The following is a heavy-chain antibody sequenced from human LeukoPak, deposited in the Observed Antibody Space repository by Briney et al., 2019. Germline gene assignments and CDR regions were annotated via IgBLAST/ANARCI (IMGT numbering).Heavy chain of an antibody. CDR3: ARGRDWNCGDY. J-gene: IGHJ4*02. V-gene: IGHV3-30-3*01. D-gene: IGHD1-7*01. CDR2: ISHDGGNK. CDR1: GFTFSSYT. Sequence: GGSLRLSCAASGFTFSSYTMHWVRQAPDKGLEWVAVISHDGGNKYYADSVKGRFTISRDNAKNTLYLQMNSLRAEDTAVYYCARGRDWNCGDYWGQGTLVTVSS.